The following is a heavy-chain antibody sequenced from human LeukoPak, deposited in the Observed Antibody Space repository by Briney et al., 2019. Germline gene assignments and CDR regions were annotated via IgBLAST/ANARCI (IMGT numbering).Heavy chain of an antibody. D-gene: IGHD3-10*01. CDR1: GFTFSSYA. CDR2: IISRGGST. V-gene: IGHV3-23*01. CDR3: AKALSVRGVISHDY. Sequence: RGSLRHSCAASGFTFSSYAMSWVRPAPGGGLEWVSAIISRGGSTYYADSVKGRFTNSRDNSKNTLYMQMNSLRAEDTAVYYCAKALSVRGVISHDYWGQGTLVTVSS. J-gene: IGHJ4*02.